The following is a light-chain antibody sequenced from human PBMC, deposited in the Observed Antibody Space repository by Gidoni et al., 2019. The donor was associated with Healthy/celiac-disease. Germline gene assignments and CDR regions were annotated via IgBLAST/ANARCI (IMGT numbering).Light chain of an antibody. Sequence: DIVMTQSPDSLAVSLGERATINCKSSQSVLYSSNNKNYLAWYQQKPGQPPKLLIYWASTRESRVPDRFSGSGSGTDFTLTISSLQAEDVAVYYCQQYYSTPLFTFXPXTKVDIK. V-gene: IGKV4-1*01. CDR1: QSVLYSSNNKNY. J-gene: IGKJ3*01. CDR2: WAS. CDR3: QQYYSTPLFT.